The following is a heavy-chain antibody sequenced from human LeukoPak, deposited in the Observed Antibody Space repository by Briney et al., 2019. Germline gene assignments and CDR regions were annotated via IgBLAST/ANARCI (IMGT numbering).Heavy chain of an antibody. Sequence: GASVKVFCKASGGTFSSYAISWVRQAPGQGLEWMGGIIPLFGTPNYTQKFQGRLTITADESTSTAYMELSSLRSEDTAVYFCARDRRSAEALDWFDPWGQGTLVTVSS. CDR3: ARDRRSAEALDWFDP. D-gene: IGHD3-3*01. J-gene: IGHJ5*02. CDR1: GGTFSSYA. CDR2: IIPLFGTP. V-gene: IGHV1-69*13.